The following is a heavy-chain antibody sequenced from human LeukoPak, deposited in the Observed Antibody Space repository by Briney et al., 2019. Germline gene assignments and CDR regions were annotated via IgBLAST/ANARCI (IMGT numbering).Heavy chain of an antibody. CDR3: ARHGTTGTNLNWFDP. CDR1: GGSISSYY. Sequence: SETLSLTCTVSGGSISSYYWSWIRQPPGKGLEWIGYIYYSGSTNYNPSHKSRVTISIDTSKSQFSLKVSSVTAADTAVYYCARHGTTGTNLNWFDPWGQGTLVTVSS. J-gene: IGHJ5*02. V-gene: IGHV4-59*01. CDR2: IYYSGST. D-gene: IGHD1-1*01.